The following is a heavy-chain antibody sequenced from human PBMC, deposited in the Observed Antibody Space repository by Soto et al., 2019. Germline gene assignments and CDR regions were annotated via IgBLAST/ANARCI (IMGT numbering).Heavy chain of an antibody. J-gene: IGHJ4*02. CDR2: INSDGSST. CDR3: TRGNYYDSSVVGKVDY. V-gene: IGHV3-74*01. Sequence: GGSLRLSCAASGFTFSSYWMHWVRQAPGKGLVWVSRINSDGSSTSYADSVKGRFTISRDNAKNTLYLQMNSLRAEDTAVYYCTRGNYYDSSVVGKVDYWGQGTLVTVSS. D-gene: IGHD3-22*01. CDR1: GFTFSSYW.